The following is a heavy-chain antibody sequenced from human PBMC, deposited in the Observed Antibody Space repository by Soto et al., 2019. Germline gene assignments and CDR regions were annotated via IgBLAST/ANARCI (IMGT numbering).Heavy chain of an antibody. D-gene: IGHD3-16*01. CDR1: VYTFTGNY. Sequence: GASVKVSCKASVYTFTGNYMHWVRQAPGQGLEWMGWINPNSGGTNYAQKFQGWVTMTRDTSISTAYMELSRLRSDDTAVYYCARDRGRTSYYYYGMDVWGQGTTVTVSS. J-gene: IGHJ6*02. CDR3: ARDRGRTSYYYYGMDV. V-gene: IGHV1-2*04. CDR2: INPNSGGT.